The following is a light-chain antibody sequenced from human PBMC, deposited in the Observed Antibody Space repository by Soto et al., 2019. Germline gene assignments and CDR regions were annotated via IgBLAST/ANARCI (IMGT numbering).Light chain of an antibody. V-gene: IGKV3-15*01. CDR3: QHYSNWPPWT. CDR2: GAS. Sequence: EIVMTQSPATLSVSPGERATLSCRASQSVSTSLAWYQQKFGQAPRLLIYGASTRATGIPARFSGSGSGTDFTLTISSLQSEDFAVYYCQHYSNWPPWTFGQGTKVEIK. J-gene: IGKJ1*01. CDR1: QSVSTS.